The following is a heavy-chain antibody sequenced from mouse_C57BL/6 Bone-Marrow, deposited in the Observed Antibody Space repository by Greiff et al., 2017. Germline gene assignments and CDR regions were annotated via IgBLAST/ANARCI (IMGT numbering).Heavy chain of an antibody. D-gene: IGHD2-2*01. CDR3: ATAYGSHFDY. Sequence: VQLQQSGAELVRPGASVKLSCPASGFNIKDDYMHWVKQRPEQGLEWIGWIDPENGDTEYAPKFQGKATITADTHSNTAYLQLSSLTSEDTAVYYCATAYGSHFDYWDRGTAPTVTA. V-gene: IGHV14-4*01. CDR1: GFNIKDDY. J-gene: IGHJ2*01. CDR2: IDPENGDT.